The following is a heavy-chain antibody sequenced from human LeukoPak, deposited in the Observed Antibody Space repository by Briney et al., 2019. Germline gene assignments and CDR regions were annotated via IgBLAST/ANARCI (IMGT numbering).Heavy chain of an antibody. V-gene: IGHV3-21*01. J-gene: IGHJ3*02. Sequence: KAGGSLRLSCAASGFTFSSYSMNWVRQAPGKGLEWVSSISSSSSYIYYADSVKGRFTISRDNAKNSLYLQMNSLRAEDTAVYYCARDREPRGAFDIWGQGTMVTVSS. CDR1: GFTFSSYS. D-gene: IGHD3-10*01. CDR3: ARDREPRGAFDI. CDR2: ISSSSSYI.